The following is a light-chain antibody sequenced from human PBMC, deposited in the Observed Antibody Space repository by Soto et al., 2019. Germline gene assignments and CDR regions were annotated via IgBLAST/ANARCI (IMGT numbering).Light chain of an antibody. CDR3: QQIHSIPIT. V-gene: IGKV3-15*01. CDR1: QSVSSN. CDR2: GAS. J-gene: IGKJ1*01. Sequence: DIVMTQSPATLSVSPGERATLSSRASQSVSSNLAWYQQKNGQAPRILIYGASTRDTGIPARFSGSGSGTHFTLTISSLQAEDFETYYCQQIHSIPITFGQGTKVDIK.